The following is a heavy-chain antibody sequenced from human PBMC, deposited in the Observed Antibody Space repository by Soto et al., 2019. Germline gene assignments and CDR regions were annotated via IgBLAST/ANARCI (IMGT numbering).Heavy chain of an antibody. Sequence: EVQLVESGGDLVKPGGSLRLSCTASGFTFYNTWMSWVRQAPGKGLEWVGRVKSKTDGGATDYTAPVKGRFTISREDSQNTLYLQMNSLQTDDTAVYYCTTDRRSGYDPQFDFWGQGTLVTVSS. V-gene: IGHV3-15*01. J-gene: IGHJ4*02. D-gene: IGHD5-12*01. CDR2: VKSKTDGGAT. CDR3: TTDRRSGYDPQFDF. CDR1: GFTFYNTW.